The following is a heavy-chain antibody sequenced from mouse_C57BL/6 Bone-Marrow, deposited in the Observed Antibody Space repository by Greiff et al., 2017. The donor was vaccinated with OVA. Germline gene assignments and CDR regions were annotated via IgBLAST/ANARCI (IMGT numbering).Heavy chain of an antibody. Sequence: VQLQQSGAELVKPGASVKMSCKASGYTFTTYPIEWVKQNHGKSLEWIGNFHPDNGDTKYNEKFKGKATLTVEKSSSTVYLELSRLTSDDYAVDYCARLYDYDDGWYCDVWGTGTTVTVSA. J-gene: IGHJ1*03. CDR3: ARLYDYDDGWYCDV. CDR2: FHPDNGDT. CDR1: GYTFTTYP. V-gene: IGHV1-47*01. D-gene: IGHD2-4*01.